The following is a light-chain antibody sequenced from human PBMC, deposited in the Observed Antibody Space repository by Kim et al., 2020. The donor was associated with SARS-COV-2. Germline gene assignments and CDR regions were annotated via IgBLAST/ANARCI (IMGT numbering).Light chain of an antibody. V-gene: IGLV2-23*01. CDR1: SSDVGSYNL. CDR3: CSYAGSSTLV. J-gene: IGLJ3*02. Sequence: GQSSTIACAGTSSDVGSYNLVSWYQQHPGKAPKRMIYEGSKRPSGVSNRFSGSKSGNTASLTISGLQAEDEADYYCCSYAGSSTLVFGGGTQLTVL. CDR2: EGS.